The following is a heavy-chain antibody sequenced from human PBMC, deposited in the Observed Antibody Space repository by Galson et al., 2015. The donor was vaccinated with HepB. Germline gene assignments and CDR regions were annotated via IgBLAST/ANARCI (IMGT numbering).Heavy chain of an antibody. Sequence: QVQLQESGPGLVKPSETLSLTCPVPGGPISSYYWSWIRQPPGKGLEWIGYIYYSGSTNYNPSLKSRVTISVDTSKNQFSLKLSSVTAADTAVYYCARELKGGYSGYAFNYFDYWGQGTLVTVSS. D-gene: IGHD5-12*01. J-gene: IGHJ4*02. CDR2: IYYSGST. V-gene: IGHV4-59*01. CDR1: GGPISSYY. CDR3: ARELKGGYSGYAFNYFDY.